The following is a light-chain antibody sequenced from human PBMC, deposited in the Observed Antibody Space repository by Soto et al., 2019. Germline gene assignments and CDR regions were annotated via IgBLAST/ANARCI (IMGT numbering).Light chain of an antibody. CDR2: DVN. Sequence: QSVLTQPRSVSGSPGRSVTISCTGTSSDVGGCDYVSWYQQHPGKAPKLLIYDVNKRPSGVPDRFSGSKSGNTASLTVSGVQAEDEADYYCCSYAGKSTYTWVFGGGTKVTVL. J-gene: IGLJ3*02. CDR1: SSDVGGCDY. CDR3: CSYAGKSTYTWV. V-gene: IGLV2-11*01.